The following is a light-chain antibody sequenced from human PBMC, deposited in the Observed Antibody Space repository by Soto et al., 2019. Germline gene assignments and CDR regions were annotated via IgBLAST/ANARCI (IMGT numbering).Light chain of an antibody. CDR3: KQRLELPHT. V-gene: IGKV2-40*01. J-gene: IGKJ4*01. Sequence: VLMTQTPLSLPVTPGDPDSISCRANQSLLDPDDGNVYLDWYLQKPGRSPQLLVYTVSYRASGVADRFSARGSDTDFTLKISRVEADDVGVYYCKQRLELPHTFGGGTKLEIK. CDR1: QSLLDPDDGNVY. CDR2: TVS.